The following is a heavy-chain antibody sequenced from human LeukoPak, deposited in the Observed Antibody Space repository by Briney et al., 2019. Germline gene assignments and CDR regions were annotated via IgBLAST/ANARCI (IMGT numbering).Heavy chain of an antibody. CDR2: ISGSGGST. CDR1: GFTFSSYA. J-gene: IGHJ5*02. Sequence: GGSLRLSCAASGFTFSSYAMSWVRQAPGKGLEWVSAISGSGGSTYYADSVKGRFTISRDNSKNTLYLQMNSLRAEDTAVYYCAREARYCSSTSCSNWFDPWGQGTLVTVSS. D-gene: IGHD2-2*01. CDR3: AREARYCSSTSCSNWFDP. V-gene: IGHV3-23*01.